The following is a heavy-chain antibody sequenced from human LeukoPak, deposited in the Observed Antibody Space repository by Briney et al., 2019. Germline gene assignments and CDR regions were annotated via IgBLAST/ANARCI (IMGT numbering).Heavy chain of an antibody. Sequence: GGSLRLSCAASGFTFSSNDMSWVRQAPGRGLEWVSSMSLSTNGKTYADSVKGRFTISTDNAKNTLYLQMESLRAEDTAIYYCAKALTRWAFDIWGQGTTVTVSS. CDR2: MSLSTNGK. J-gene: IGHJ3*02. CDR1: GFTFSSND. D-gene: IGHD3-16*01. CDR3: AKALTRWAFDI. V-gene: IGHV3-23*01.